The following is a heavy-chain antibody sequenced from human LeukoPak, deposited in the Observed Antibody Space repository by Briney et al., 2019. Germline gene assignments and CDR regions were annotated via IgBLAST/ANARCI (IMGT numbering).Heavy chain of an antibody. CDR1: GYTLTELS. CDR3: ATGDYYYYYMDV. Sequence: ASVKVSCKVSGYTLTELSMHWVRQAPGKGLEWMGGFDPEDGETIYAQKFQGRVTMTEDTSTDTAYMELISLRSEDTAVYYCATGDYYYYYMDVWGKGTTVTVSS. V-gene: IGHV1-24*01. J-gene: IGHJ6*03. CDR2: FDPEDGET.